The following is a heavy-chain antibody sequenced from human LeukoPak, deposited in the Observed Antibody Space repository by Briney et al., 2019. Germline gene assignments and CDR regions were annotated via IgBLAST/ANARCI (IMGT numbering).Heavy chain of an antibody. CDR2: IYRGDAT. V-gene: IGHV3-66*01. CDR3: VKEAPGTTIYF. Sequence: GGSLRLSCAASGFIVSGNYMSWVRQAPGKGLEWVSVIYRGDATYYADSVKGRFTISRDSSENTVHLQMDSLRAEDTAVYYCVKEAPGTTIYFWGQGTLVTVSS. D-gene: IGHD4-11*01. J-gene: IGHJ4*02. CDR1: GFIVSGNY.